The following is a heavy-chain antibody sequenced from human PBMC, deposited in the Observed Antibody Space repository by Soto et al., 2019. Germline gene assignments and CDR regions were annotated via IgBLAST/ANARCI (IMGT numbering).Heavy chain of an antibody. V-gene: IGHV3-11*01. J-gene: IGHJ4*02. CDR2: IDKSGSSI. Sequence: LVAAGGGLVQPGGSLRLSCASSGFYFSDYYMTWIRQATGKGLEWISYIDKSGSSIFYADSVKGRITISRDIDNQSVYLEMSGLRVEAAALYYCARMGVGGYSKSDAPFDVWGQGPLVTVSS. CDR1: GFYFSDYY. D-gene: IGHD5-12*01. CDR3: ARMGVGGYSKSDAPFDV.